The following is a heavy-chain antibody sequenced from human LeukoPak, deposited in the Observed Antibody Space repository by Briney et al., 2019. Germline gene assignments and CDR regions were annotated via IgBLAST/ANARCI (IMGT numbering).Heavy chain of an antibody. CDR3: ARSSWGSDAFDI. V-gene: IGHV4-4*07. D-gene: IGHD7-27*01. CDR2: IYTSGST. CDR1: SGSISNYD. J-gene: IGHJ3*02. Sequence: PSETLSLTCTVSSGSISNYDWSWIRQPAGKGLEWIGRIYTSGSTNYNPSLKSRVTISADTSKNQFSLRLSSVTAADTAVYYCARSSWGSDAFDIWGQGTMVTVSS.